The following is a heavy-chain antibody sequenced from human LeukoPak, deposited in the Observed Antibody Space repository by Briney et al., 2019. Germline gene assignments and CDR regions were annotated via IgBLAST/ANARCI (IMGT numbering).Heavy chain of an antibody. CDR1: GDSISRGDYY. CDR3: ARLRYCSSTSCSYEGYNWFDP. J-gene: IGHJ5*02. V-gene: IGHV4-4*09. CDR2: IYTSGST. D-gene: IGHD2-2*01. Sequence: SETLSLTCTVSGDSISRGDYYWSWIRQPPGKGLEWIGYIYTSGSTNYNPSLKSRVTISVDTSKNQFSLKLSSVTAADTAVYYCARLRYCSSTSCSYEGYNWFDPWGQGTLVTVSS.